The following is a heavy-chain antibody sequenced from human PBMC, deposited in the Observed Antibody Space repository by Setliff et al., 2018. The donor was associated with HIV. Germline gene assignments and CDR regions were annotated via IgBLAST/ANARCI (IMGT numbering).Heavy chain of an antibody. D-gene: IGHD2-2*01. CDR1: GGSISSFY. J-gene: IGHJ3*01. CDR2: IYHNGFA. CDR3: ARHICGTTACYAVDV. Sequence: SETLSLTCTVSGGSISSFYWTWIRQPPGKGLEWTGNIYHNGFANYNPSLKSRLTISVDTSKNQVSLTLSSVTPADTAVYYCARHICGTTACYAVDVWGPGTMVTVS. V-gene: IGHV4-59*01.